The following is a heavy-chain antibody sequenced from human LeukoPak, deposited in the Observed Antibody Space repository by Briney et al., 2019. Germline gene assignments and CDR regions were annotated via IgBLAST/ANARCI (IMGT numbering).Heavy chain of an antibody. CDR3: ARVKAVAGTLPHLLDY. J-gene: IGHJ4*01. D-gene: IGHD6-19*01. V-gene: IGHV4-34*01. CDR2: INHRGST. CDR1: GGSFSGYY. Sequence: PSETLSLTCAVYGGSFSGYYWSWIRQPPGKGLEWIGEINHRGSTNYNPPLKSRLTISKDKFKNQFSLKLTSVTVADTAVYSCARVKAVAGTLPHLLDYWGQGTLVTVSS.